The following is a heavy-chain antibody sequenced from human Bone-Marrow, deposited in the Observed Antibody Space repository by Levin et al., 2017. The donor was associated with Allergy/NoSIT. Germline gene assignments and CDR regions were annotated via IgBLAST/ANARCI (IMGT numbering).Heavy chain of an antibody. D-gene: IGHD6-13*01. V-gene: IGHV3-23*01. Sequence: GGSLRLSCAASGFTFSSYAMPWVRQAPGKGLQWVSTIRPTGGRPYYADSVEGRFTISRDNSKNTLYLQMNSLRAEDTAKYYCRRDNRRSGWYTVDYWGQGTLVTVSS. J-gene: IGHJ4*02. CDR3: RRDNRRSGWYTVDY. CDR2: IRPTGGRP. CDR1: GFTFSSYA.